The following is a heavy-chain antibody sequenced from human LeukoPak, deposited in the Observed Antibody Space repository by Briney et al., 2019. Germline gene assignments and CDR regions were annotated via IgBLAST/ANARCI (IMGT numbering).Heavy chain of an antibody. CDR2: IYTSGST. Sequence: PSETPSLTCTVSGGSISSYYWSWIRQPPGKGLEWIGYIYTSGSTNYNPSLKSRVTISVDTSKNQFSLKLSSVTAADTAVYCCARNVRLGIRGWYFDYWGQGTLVTVSS. D-gene: IGHD7-27*01. J-gene: IGHJ4*02. V-gene: IGHV4-4*09. CDR3: ARNVRLGIRGWYFDY. CDR1: GGSISSYY.